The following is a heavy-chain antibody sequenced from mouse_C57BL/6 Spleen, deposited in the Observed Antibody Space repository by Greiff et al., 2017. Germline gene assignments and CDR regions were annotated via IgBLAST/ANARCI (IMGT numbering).Heavy chain of an antibody. CDR2: ISSGSSTI. Sequence: EVQGVESGGGLVKPGGSLKLSCAASGFTFSDYGMHWVRQAPEKGLEWVAYISSGSSTIYYADTVKGRFTISRDNAKNTLFLQMTSLRSEDTAMYYCARADRDGYSFYWYFDVWGTGTTVTVSS. CDR3: ARADRDGYSFYWYFDV. CDR1: GFTFSDYG. D-gene: IGHD2-3*01. J-gene: IGHJ1*03. V-gene: IGHV5-17*01.